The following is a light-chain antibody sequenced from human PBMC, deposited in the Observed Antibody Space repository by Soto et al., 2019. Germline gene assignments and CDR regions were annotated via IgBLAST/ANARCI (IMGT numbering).Light chain of an antibody. CDR1: QSISSN. CDR3: QQYNNWPLMYT. CDR2: GAS. Sequence: EIVMTQSPATLSVSPGERATLSCWASQSISSNLAWYQQKPGQAPRLLIYGASTRATGIPARFSGSGSGTEFTLTIRSLQSEDFAVYYCQQYNNWPLMYTFGQGTKLEIK. J-gene: IGKJ2*01. V-gene: IGKV3-15*01.